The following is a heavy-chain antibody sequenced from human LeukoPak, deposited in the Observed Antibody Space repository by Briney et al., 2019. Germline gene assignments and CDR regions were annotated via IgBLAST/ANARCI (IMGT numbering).Heavy chain of an antibody. Sequence: ASVKVSCKASGGTFSSYAITWVRQAPGQGLEWMGRIIPIFGTANYAQKFQGRVTITTEESTSTAYMELSTLRSDDTAVYYCARERPPGDSSSWFLEGYFDIWGQGTLVTVSS. CDR3: ARERPPGDSSSWFLEGYFDI. J-gene: IGHJ4*02. D-gene: IGHD6-13*01. V-gene: IGHV1-69*05. CDR1: GGTFSSYA. CDR2: IIPIFGTA.